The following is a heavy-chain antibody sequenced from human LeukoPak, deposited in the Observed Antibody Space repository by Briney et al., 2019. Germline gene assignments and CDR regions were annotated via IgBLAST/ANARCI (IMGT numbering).Heavy chain of an antibody. Sequence: PSQTLSLTCTVSGGSLSSGLYYWSWIRQPAGKGLEWIGRIYTSGYPNYNPSLKSRVTISIDTSKNQFSLKLSSVTAADPAVYYYARDGGNYLLFEYWGQGTLVTVSS. CDR1: GGSLSSGLYY. J-gene: IGHJ4*02. CDR3: ARDGGNYLLFEY. V-gene: IGHV4-61*02. D-gene: IGHD4/OR15-4a*01. CDR2: IYTSGYP.